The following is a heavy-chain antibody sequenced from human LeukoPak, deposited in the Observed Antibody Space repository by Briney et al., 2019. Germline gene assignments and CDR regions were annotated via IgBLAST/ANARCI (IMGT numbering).Heavy chain of an antibody. V-gene: IGHV4-59*02. CDR1: GGFVSSYY. CDR3: ARGLVVPAAIYYYYYMDV. CDR2: IYYSGST. Sequence: PSETLSLTCTVSGGFVSSYYWSWIRQPPGKGLEWIGYIYYSGSTNYNPSLKSRVTISVDTSKNQFSLKLSSVTAADTAVYYCARGLVVPAAIYYYYYMDVWGKGTTVTVSS. J-gene: IGHJ6*03. D-gene: IGHD2-2*01.